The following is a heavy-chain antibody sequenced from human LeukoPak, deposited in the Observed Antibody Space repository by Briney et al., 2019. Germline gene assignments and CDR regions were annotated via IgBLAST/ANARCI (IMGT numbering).Heavy chain of an antibody. V-gene: IGHV3-20*04. D-gene: IGHD2-21*01. Sequence: GGSLRLSCAASGFTFDVYGTSWVRQGPGKGLEWVSGINGNGASTGYIDSVKGRFTISRDDAKNSLYLQMDNLRAEDTALYYCARDKGCGGDCYYFDYWGQGALVTVSS. CDR2: INGNGAST. CDR1: GFTFDVYG. CDR3: ARDKGCGGDCYYFDY. J-gene: IGHJ4*02.